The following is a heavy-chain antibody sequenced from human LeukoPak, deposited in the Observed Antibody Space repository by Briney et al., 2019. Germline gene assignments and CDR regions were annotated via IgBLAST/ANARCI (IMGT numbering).Heavy chain of an antibody. CDR1: GFTFGSYA. CDR3: ARDVTYYYDSSGYFDY. D-gene: IGHD3-22*01. CDR2: ISYDETNK. J-gene: IGHJ4*02. V-gene: IGHV3-30-3*01. Sequence: GRSLRLSCAASGFTFGSYAMHWVRQSPGKGLDWVAVISYDETNKYYADSVKGRFTISRDNSKNTLYLQMNSLRAEDTAVYYCARDVTYYYDSSGYFDYWGQGTLVTVSS.